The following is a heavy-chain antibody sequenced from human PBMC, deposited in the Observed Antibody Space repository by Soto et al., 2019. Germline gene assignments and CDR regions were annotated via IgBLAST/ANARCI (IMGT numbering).Heavy chain of an antibody. CDR2: AHYSGTT. Sequence: QVHLQESGPGLVKPSETLSLTCSVSGGSVSSGDYYWNWIRQSPGKGLEWIGYAHYSGTTNYNPSLNSRVIVSVDTSKNQFSLKLRSVTTADTAVYYCARGGWWGYYSYNGVDVWGHGTSVTVSS. CDR1: GGSVSSGDYY. D-gene: IGHD2-15*01. CDR3: ARGGWWGYYSYNGVDV. V-gene: IGHV4-61*08. J-gene: IGHJ6*02.